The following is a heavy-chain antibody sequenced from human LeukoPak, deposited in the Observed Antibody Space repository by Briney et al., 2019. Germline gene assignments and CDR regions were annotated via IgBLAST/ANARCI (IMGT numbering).Heavy chain of an antibody. CDR3: ARDFAVTTQKYYYYYGMDV. Sequence: ASVKVSCKASGYTFTSFGIAWVRQAPGQGLEWMGWINSNNGNTNYEQKFQGRVTMTTDTSTSTAYMELRSLRSDDTAVYYCARDFAVTTQKYYYYYGMDVWGQGTTVTVSS. CDR2: INSNNGNT. J-gene: IGHJ6*02. CDR1: GYTFTSFG. V-gene: IGHV1-18*01. D-gene: IGHD4-11*01.